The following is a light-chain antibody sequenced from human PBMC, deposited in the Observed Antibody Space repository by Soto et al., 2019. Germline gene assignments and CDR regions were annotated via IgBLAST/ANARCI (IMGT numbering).Light chain of an antibody. J-gene: IGLJ2*01. CDR3: SSYTSSSTVV. CDR1: SSDVGGYNY. CDR2: EVS. Sequence: QSALTQPASVSGSPGQSITISCTGTSSDVGGYNYVSWYQQHPGKAPKLMIYEVSNRPSGVSNRFSGSKSGNTASLTISGLQAEDEADYDCSSYTSSSTVVFGGGTKVTVL. V-gene: IGLV2-14*01.